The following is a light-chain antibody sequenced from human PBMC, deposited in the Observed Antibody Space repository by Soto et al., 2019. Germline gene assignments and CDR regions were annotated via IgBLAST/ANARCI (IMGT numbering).Light chain of an antibody. V-gene: IGLV4-69*01. CDR1: RGHSSYA. J-gene: IGLJ2*01. CDR2: LNSDGSH. CDR3: QTWASGTVV. Sequence: QLVLTQSPSASASLGASVKLTCTLSRGHSSYAIAWHQQQPEKGPRYLMKLNSDGSHSKGDGIPDRFSGSTSGAARYLTISSLQSEDEADYYCQTWASGTVVFGGGTKVTVL.